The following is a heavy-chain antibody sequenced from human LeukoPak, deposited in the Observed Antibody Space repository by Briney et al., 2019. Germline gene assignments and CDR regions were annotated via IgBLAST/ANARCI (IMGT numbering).Heavy chain of an antibody. D-gene: IGHD2-2*01. Sequence: TGGSLRLSCAASGFTFSSYWMHWVRQAPGKGLVWVSRINSDGSSTSYADSVKGRFTISRDNAKNTLYLQMLGAEDTAMYYCPSVLVVPAARTYYNYVMDVGRQGPTVPVSS. CDR1: GFTFSSYW. CDR3: PSVLVVPAARTYYNYVMDV. CDR2: INSDGSST. V-gene: IGHV3-74*01. J-gene: IGHJ6*01.